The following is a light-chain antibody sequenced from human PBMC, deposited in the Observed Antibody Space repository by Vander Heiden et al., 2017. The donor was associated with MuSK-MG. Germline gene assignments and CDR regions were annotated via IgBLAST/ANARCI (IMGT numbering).Light chain of an antibody. V-gene: IGKV1-39*01. Sequence: DIQMTQSPSSLSASVGDRVTITCRASQSISSYLNWYQQKPGKAPKLLIYAASSLQSGVPSRFSGSGSGTDFTLTIIRLQPEDFATYYCQQSYSTPYTFGPGTKLEIK. CDR1: QSISSY. CDR3: QQSYSTPYT. CDR2: AAS. J-gene: IGKJ2*01.